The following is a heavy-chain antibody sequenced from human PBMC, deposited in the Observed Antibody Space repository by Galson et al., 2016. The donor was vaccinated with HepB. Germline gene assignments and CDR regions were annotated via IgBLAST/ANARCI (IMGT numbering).Heavy chain of an antibody. CDR3: ARGMLGATYNSIYGMDV. D-gene: IGHD1-1*01. CDR1: GFSFNDYG. J-gene: IGHJ6*02. V-gene: IGHV3-30*04. Sequence: SLRLSCAASGFSFNDYGFHWVRQAPGKGLEWLAMISYGGDIYYTDSVKGRFTISRDNSENTLYLQMNSLRPEDTGVYYCARGMLGATYNSIYGMDVWGQGTTVTVSS. CDR2: ISYGGDI.